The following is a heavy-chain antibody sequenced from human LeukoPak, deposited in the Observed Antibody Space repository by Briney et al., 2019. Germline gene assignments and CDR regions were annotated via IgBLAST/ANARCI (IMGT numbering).Heavy chain of an antibody. Sequence: AGGSLRLSCAASGFTFNNYAMNWVRQAPGKGLEWVSCISGGGETTYYADSAKGRFTISKDNSQNTLYLQMNSLRAEDTAVYYCARDYADYVGYFFFDYWGQGTLVTVSS. D-gene: IGHD4-17*01. CDR1: GFTFNNYA. J-gene: IGHJ4*02. V-gene: IGHV3-23*01. CDR3: ARDYADYVGYFFFDY. CDR2: ISGGGETT.